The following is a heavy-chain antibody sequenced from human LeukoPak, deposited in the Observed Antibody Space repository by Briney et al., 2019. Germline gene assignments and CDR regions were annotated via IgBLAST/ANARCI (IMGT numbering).Heavy chain of an antibody. CDR1: GFTFSSYW. J-gene: IGHJ4*02. Sequence: QPGGSLRLSCAASGFTFSSYWMSWIRQAPGKGLEWVANIKEDGSEKYYVDSVKGRFTVSRDNAKNSLYLQMNSLRAEDTAVYYCARYDGSGSYYLDYWGQGTLVTVSS. D-gene: IGHD3-10*01. CDR2: IKEDGSEK. CDR3: ARYDGSGSYYLDY. V-gene: IGHV3-7*03.